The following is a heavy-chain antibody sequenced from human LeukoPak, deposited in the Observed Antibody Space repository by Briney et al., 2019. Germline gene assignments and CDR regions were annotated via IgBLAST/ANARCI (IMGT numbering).Heavy chain of an antibody. Sequence: GASVKVSCKASGYTFTGYYIHWVRQAPGQGLEWMGWINPNSGDTNYAQNFQGRVTLTRDTSISTAYMELSRLRSDDTAVCYCARDGAFDVWGQGTMVTVSS. CDR2: INPNSGDT. CDR3: ARDGAFDV. V-gene: IGHV1-2*02. J-gene: IGHJ3*01. CDR1: GYTFTGYY.